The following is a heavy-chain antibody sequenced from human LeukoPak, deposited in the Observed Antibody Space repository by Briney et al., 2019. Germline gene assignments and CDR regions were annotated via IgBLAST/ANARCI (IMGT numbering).Heavy chain of an antibody. J-gene: IGHJ4*02. Sequence: GASVKLSCKASGYTFTSYDISWVRQAHGQGLEWMGWINTYNGNTNYAQKLQGRVTMTTDTSTSTAYMELRNLRSDDTAVYYCAREQKSIGSYFNYWGQGTLVTVSS. D-gene: IGHD1-26*01. V-gene: IGHV1-18*01. CDR1: GYTFTSYD. CDR3: AREQKSIGSYFNY. CDR2: INTYNGNT.